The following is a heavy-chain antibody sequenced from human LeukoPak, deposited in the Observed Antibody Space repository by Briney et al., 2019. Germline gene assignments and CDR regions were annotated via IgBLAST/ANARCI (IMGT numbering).Heavy chain of an antibody. CDR3: ARSGITMVRGPRWNYMDV. Sequence: NPSETLSLTCAVYGGSFSGYYWGWIRQPPGKGLEWIGSIYYSGSTYCNPSLKSRVTISVDTSKNQFSLKLSSVTAADTAVYYCARSGITMVRGPRWNYMDVWGEGTTVTVSS. CDR2: IYYSGST. D-gene: IGHD3-10*01. V-gene: IGHV4-34*01. J-gene: IGHJ6*03. CDR1: GGSFSGYY.